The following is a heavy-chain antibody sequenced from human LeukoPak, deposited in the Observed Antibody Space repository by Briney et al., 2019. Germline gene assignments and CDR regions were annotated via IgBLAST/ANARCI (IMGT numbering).Heavy chain of an antibody. CDR1: GFTFSSYW. CDR2: IKQDGSEK. D-gene: IGHD3-3*01. CDR3: ARGSDFWSGYHLDY. Sequence: GGSLRLSCAASGFTFSSYWMSWVRQAPGKGLEWVANIKQDGSEKYYVDSVKGRFTISRDNAKNSLYLQMNSLRAEDTAVYYCARGSDFWSGYHLDYWGQGTLVTVSS. V-gene: IGHV3-7*01. J-gene: IGHJ4*02.